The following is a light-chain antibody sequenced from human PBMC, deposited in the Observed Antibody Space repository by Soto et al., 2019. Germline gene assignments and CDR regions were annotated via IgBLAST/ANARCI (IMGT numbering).Light chain of an antibody. CDR1: QSISSW. CDR3: QQYNSHSLGT. Sequence: DIQMTQSPSTLSASVGDRVTITCRASQSISSWLAWHQQKPGKAPKLLIYDASSLQSGGPSRFSGSGSGTEFTLTISSLQPDDVATYYCQQYNSHSLGTFGQGTKVEIK. J-gene: IGKJ1*01. V-gene: IGKV1-5*01. CDR2: DAS.